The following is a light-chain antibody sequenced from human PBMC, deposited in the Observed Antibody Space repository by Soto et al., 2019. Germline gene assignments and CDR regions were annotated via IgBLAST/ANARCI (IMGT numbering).Light chain of an antibody. V-gene: IGLV1-40*01. Sequence: QSVLTQPRSVSGSPGQSVTISCTGSSXNIGTGYDVHWYQQLPGTAPKLLIYGNSNRPSGVPDRFSGSKSGTSASLAITGLQAEDEADYYCQSFDSSRFYVFGTGTKVTVL. J-gene: IGLJ1*01. CDR2: GNS. CDR1: SXNIGTGYD. CDR3: QSFDSSRFYV.